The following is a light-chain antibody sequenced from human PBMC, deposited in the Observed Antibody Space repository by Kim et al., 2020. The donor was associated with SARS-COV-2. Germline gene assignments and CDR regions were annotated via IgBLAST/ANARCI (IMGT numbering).Light chain of an antibody. CDR1: QGISSY. CDR3: QQYYNYPLT. J-gene: IGKJ4*01. CDR2: TAS. Sequence: ASTGDRVTITCRASQGISSYLAWYQQKPGKAPKLLIYTASTLLSGVPSRFSGSGSGTDFTLTISCLQSEDFATYYCQQYYNYPLTFGGGTKVDIK. V-gene: IGKV1-8*01.